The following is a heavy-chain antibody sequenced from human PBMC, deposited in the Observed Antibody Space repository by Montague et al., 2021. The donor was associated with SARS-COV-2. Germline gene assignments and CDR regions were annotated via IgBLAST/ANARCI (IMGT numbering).Heavy chain of an antibody. CDR2: IYYSGST. Sequence: TLSLTCTVSGGSISSGGYYWSWIRQHPGKGLEWIGYIYYSGSTYYNPSLKSRVTISVDTSRNQFSLKLSSVTAADTAVYYCAREPRVGQLLSIYYDGMDVWGQGTTVTVSS. V-gene: IGHV4-31*03. CDR3: AREPRVGQLLSIYYDGMDV. J-gene: IGHJ6*02. CDR1: GGSISSGGYY. D-gene: IGHD2-2*01.